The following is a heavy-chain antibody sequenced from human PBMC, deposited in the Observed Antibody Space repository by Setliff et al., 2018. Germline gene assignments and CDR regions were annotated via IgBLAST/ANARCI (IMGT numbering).Heavy chain of an antibody. D-gene: IGHD3-3*01. CDR1: GASVSNVNYY. J-gene: IGHJ3*01. V-gene: IGHV4-39*01. Sequence: PSETLSLTCSVSGASVSNVNYYRGWIRQPPGKGLEWVGSIYYSGKTYSNPSFKSRVTMSVDKSKNQFSLKLASVTAADTGLYYCARIAYFDFWRGFGVGAFDLWGHGSVVTVSS. CDR3: ARIAYFDFWRGFGVGAFDL. CDR2: IYYSGKT.